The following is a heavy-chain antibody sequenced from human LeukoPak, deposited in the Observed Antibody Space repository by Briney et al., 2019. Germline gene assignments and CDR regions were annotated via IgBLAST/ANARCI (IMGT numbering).Heavy chain of an antibody. CDR3: ATTTDHSTRYSGYDSVGAFDI. J-gene: IGHJ3*02. D-gene: IGHD5-12*01. CDR1: GGSISSGGYY. Sequence: PSETLSLTCTVSGGSISSGGYYWSWIRQHPGKGLEWIGYIYYSGSTYYNPSLKSRVTISVDTSKNQFSLKLSSVTAADTAVYYCATTTDHSTRYSGYDSVGAFDIWGQGTMVTVSS. CDR2: IYYSGST. V-gene: IGHV4-31*03.